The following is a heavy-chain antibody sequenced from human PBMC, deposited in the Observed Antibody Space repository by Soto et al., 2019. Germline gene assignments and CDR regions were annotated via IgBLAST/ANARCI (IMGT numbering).Heavy chain of an antibody. CDR2: INSDGSST. CDR3: ARTSLVVAAATREDY. D-gene: IGHD2-15*01. J-gene: IGHJ4*02. Sequence: EVQLVESGGGLVQPGGSLRLSCAASGFTFSSYWMNWVRQAPGKGLVWVSRINSDGSSTSYADSVKGRFTISRDNAKNTLYLQMNSLRAEDTAVYYCARTSLVVAAATREDYWGQGTLVTVSS. CDR1: GFTFSSYW. V-gene: IGHV3-74*01.